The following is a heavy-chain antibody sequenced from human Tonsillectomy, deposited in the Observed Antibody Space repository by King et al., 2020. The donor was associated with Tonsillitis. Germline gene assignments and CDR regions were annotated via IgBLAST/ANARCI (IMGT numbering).Heavy chain of an antibody. CDR1: GFTFSGYA. CDR2: VSYDGNNK. V-gene: IGHV3-30*04. D-gene: IGHD2-2*01. Sequence: VQLVESGGGVVQPGRSLRLSCAASGFTFSGYAMHWVRQAPGKGLEWVAVVSYDGNNKYYADSVKGRSTISRDKSKNTLYLQMNSLRVEDTAVYYCARDSYQYYFDYWGQGTLVTVSS. J-gene: IGHJ4*02. CDR3: ARDSYQYYFDY.